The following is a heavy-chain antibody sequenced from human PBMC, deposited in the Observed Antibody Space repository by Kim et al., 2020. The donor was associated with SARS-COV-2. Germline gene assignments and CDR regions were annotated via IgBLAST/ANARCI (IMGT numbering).Heavy chain of an antibody. CDR3: ARGDDYGGNYFDY. Sequence: SETLSLTCTVSGGSVSSGSYYWSWIRQPPGKGLEWIGYIYYSGSTNYNPSLKSRVTISVDTSKNQFSLKLSSVTAADTAVYYCARGDDYGGNYFDYWGQGTLVTVSS. V-gene: IGHV4-61*01. CDR1: GGSVSSGSYY. J-gene: IGHJ4*02. CDR2: IYYSGST. D-gene: IGHD4-17*01.